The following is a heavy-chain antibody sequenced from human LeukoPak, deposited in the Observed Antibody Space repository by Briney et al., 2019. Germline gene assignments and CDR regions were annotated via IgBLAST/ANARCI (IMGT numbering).Heavy chain of an antibody. Sequence: SETLSLTCAVYGGSFSGHYWSWIRQPPGKGLEWIGEINHSGSTNYNPSLKSRVTISVDTSKNQFSLKLSSVTAADTAVYYCASLGGRTAFDYWGQGTLVTVSS. D-gene: IGHD3-16*01. J-gene: IGHJ4*02. V-gene: IGHV4-34*01. CDR2: INHSGST. CDR3: ASLGGRTAFDY. CDR1: GGSFSGHY.